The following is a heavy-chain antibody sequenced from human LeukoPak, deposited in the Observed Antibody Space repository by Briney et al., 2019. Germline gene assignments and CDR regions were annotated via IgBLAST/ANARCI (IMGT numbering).Heavy chain of an antibody. CDR2: INPNSGDT. D-gene: IGHD4-17*01. CDR3: AKGYGDSLDWFDP. J-gene: IGHJ5*02. Sequence: ASVKVSCKASGYTFTSYGFSWVRQAPGQGLEWMGWINPNSGDTRYAHKFQGRVAMTRDMSISTVYMELSRLRSDDTATYYCAKGYGDSLDWFDPWGQGTLVTVSS. V-gene: IGHV1-2*02. CDR1: GYTFTSYG.